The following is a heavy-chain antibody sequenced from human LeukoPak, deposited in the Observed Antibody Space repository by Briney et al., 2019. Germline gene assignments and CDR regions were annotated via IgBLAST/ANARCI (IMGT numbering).Heavy chain of an antibody. CDR1: GYTFTSYA. V-gene: IGHV1-8*01. J-gene: IGHJ5*02. CDR3: ARDYGGNSGWFDP. CDR2: MSPNSGNT. Sequence: ASVKVSCKASGYTFTSYAINWVRQATGQGLEWLGWMSPNSGNTGYAQKFQGRVTMTRDTSISTAYMELSSLISEDTAVYYCARDYGGNSGWFDPWGQGTLVTVSS. D-gene: IGHD4-23*01.